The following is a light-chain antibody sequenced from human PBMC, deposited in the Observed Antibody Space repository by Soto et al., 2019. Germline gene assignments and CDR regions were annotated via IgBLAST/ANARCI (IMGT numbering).Light chain of an antibody. CDR3: QHRASWPLT. V-gene: IGKV3-11*01. CDR2: DAS. J-gene: IGKJ4*01. CDR1: QSVYSF. Sequence: EIVLTQSPATLSLSPGERGTLSCRASQSVYSFLAWYQQKPGQAPRLLIYDASNRATGIPARFSGSGSGTDFTLTISSLEPEDFAVYYCQHRASWPLTFGGGTKVEIK.